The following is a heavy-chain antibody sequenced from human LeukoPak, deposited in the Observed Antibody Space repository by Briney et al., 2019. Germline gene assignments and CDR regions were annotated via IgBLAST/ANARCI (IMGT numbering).Heavy chain of an antibody. D-gene: IGHD3-3*01. CDR1: GFTFSSYW. CDR2: IKQDGSEE. CDR3: ARDLSDFWSGFNWYDP. J-gene: IGHJ5*02. Sequence: PGGSLRLSCAASGFTFSSYWMSWVRQAPGKGLEWVANIKQDGSEEYYVDSVKGRFTISRDNAKNSLYLQMNSLRAEDTAVYYCARDLSDFWSGFNWYDPWGQGPLATVSS. V-gene: IGHV3-7*01.